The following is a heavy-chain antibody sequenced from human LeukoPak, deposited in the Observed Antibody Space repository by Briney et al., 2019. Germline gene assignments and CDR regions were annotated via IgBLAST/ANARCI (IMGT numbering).Heavy chain of an antibody. V-gene: IGHV3-21*01. D-gene: IGHD3-10*02. CDR2: ISSSSSYI. Sequence: GGTLRLSCAASGFTFSSYGMNWVRQAPGKGLEWVSSISSSSSYIYYADSVKGRFTISRDNAKNSLYLQMNSLRAEDTAVYYCAELGITMIGGVWGKGTTVTISS. J-gene: IGHJ6*04. CDR3: AELGITMIGGV. CDR1: GFTFSSYG.